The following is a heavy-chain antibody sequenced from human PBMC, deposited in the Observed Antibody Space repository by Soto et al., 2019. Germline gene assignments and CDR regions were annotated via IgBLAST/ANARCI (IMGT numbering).Heavy chain of an antibody. D-gene: IGHD1-26*01. V-gene: IGHV3-23*01. CDR1: GFTFSSYA. Sequence: EVQLLESGGGLVQPGGSLRLSCAASGFTFSSYAMTWVRQAPGKGLEWVSAISAAGGLTYYADSVKGRFNISRDNSKNQLYLKMNSLRAEDTAVHYCAKVRRDPKSGSPLYWGQGTLVTVSS. CDR3: AKVRRDPKSGSPLY. CDR2: ISAAGGLT. J-gene: IGHJ4*02.